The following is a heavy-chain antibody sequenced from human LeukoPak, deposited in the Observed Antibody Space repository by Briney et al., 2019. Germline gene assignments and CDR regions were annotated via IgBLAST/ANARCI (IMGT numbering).Heavy chain of an antibody. CDR2: INPNTGGT. CDR1: GYXFTGYY. CDR3: ARDRHNTRTLDY. D-gene: IGHD1-14*01. J-gene: IGHJ4*02. Sequence: ASVKVSCKASGYXFTGYYIQWVRQAPGQGLEWMGWINPNTGGTDYAQNFQGRVTMTRDTSISTSYMELSSLRSDDTAVYYCARDRHNTRTLDYWGQGTLVTVSS. V-gene: IGHV1-2*02.